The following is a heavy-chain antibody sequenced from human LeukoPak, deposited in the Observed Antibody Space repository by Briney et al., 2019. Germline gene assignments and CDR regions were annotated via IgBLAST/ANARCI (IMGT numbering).Heavy chain of an antibody. CDR1: GGSLSGYY. D-gene: IGHD3-16*02. V-gene: IGHV4-34*01. CDR2: IHHSGST. Sequence: KRWETLSLTCAVYGGSLSGYYWSWIRQPPGKGLEWIGEIHHSGSTNYNPPLKSRVTISVDTSKNRFSLKLSSVTAADTAVYYCARMCYDYVWGSYRSLDYWGQGTLVTVSS. J-gene: IGHJ4*02. CDR3: ARMCYDYVWGSYRSLDY.